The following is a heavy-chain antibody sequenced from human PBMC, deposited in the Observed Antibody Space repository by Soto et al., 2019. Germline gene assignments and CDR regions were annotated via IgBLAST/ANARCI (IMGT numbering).Heavy chain of an antibody. CDR2: VNTDGSRT. J-gene: IGHJ4*02. D-gene: IGHD3-22*01. CDR1: GFTFSNYA. CDR3: AIDYDSSGDKYGGAYDF. Sequence: GGSLRLSCAASGFTFSNYAMSWVRQAPGKGLEWVSLVNTDGSRTHYADSVEGRFTISRDNSKNRLYLQMTSLRAEDTAVYHCAIDYDSSGDKYGGAYDFWGQGTPVTVSS. V-gene: IGHV3-23*03.